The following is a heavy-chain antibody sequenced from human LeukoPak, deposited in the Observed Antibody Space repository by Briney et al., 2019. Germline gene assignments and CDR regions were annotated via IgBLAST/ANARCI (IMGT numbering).Heavy chain of an antibody. J-gene: IGHJ5*02. Sequence: SETLSLTCTVSGGSISSSSYYWGWIRQPPGKGLEWIGSIYYSGSTYYNPSLKSRVTISVDTSKNQFSLKLSSVTAADTAVYYCARGRITIFGVALNWFDPWGQGTPVTVSS. V-gene: IGHV4-39*07. CDR1: GGSISSSSYY. D-gene: IGHD3-3*01. CDR2: IYYSGST. CDR3: ARGRITIFGVALNWFDP.